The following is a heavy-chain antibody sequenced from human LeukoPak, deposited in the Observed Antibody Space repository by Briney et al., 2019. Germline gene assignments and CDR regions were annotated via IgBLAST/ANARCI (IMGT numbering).Heavy chain of an antibody. J-gene: IGHJ4*02. V-gene: IGHV1-69*04. Sequence: SVTVSCKASGGTFSSYAISWVRQAPGQGLEWMGRIIPILGIANYAQKLQGRVTMTTDTSTRPAYMGLRSLRADGTAVYCCGRDRHIAVAGFDYWGQGNLVTVSS. CDR2: IIPILGIA. CDR1: GGTFSSYA. CDR3: GRDRHIAVAGFDY. D-gene: IGHD6-19*01.